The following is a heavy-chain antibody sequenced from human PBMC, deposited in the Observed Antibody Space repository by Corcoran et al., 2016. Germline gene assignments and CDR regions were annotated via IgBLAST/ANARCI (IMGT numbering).Heavy chain of an antibody. V-gene: IGHV3-30*03. D-gene: IGHD3-3*01. Sequence: QVQLVESGGGVVQPGRSLRLSCAASGFPFSSYGMHWVRQAPGKGLEWVAVISYDGSNKYYADSVKGRFTISRDNSKNTLYLQMNSLRAEDTAVYYCADGGIRFVEGGGMDVWGQGTTVTVSS. J-gene: IGHJ6*02. CDR1: GFPFSSYG. CDR2: ISYDGSNK. CDR3: ADGGIRFVEGGGMDV.